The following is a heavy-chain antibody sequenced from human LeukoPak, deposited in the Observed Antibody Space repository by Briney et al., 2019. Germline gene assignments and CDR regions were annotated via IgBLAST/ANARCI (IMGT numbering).Heavy chain of an antibody. CDR2: IYYSGSA. CDR3: ARGPEWYYFDY. Sequence: SETLSLTCTVSGGSISSYFWSRIRQPPGKGLEWIGYIYYSGSAIYSPSLKSRVTISVDTSKNQFSLRLSSVTAADTAVYYCARGPEWYYFDYWGQGTLVTVSS. J-gene: IGHJ4*02. V-gene: IGHV4-59*08. CDR1: GGSISSYF. D-gene: IGHD3-3*01.